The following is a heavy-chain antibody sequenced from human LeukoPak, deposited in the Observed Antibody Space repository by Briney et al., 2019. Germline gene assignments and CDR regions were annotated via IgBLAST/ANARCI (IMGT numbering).Heavy chain of an antibody. CDR1: GYTFTSYA. Sequence: GASVKVSCKASGYTFTSYAMHWVRQAPGQRLEWMGWINAGNGNTKYSQKFQGRVTITRDTSASTAYMELSSLRSEDTAVYYCASVRRGIRRGTSPPLWGQGTLVTVSS. D-gene: IGHD2-2*01. V-gene: IGHV1-3*01. CDR3: ASVRRGIRRGTSPPL. J-gene: IGHJ4*02. CDR2: INAGNGNT.